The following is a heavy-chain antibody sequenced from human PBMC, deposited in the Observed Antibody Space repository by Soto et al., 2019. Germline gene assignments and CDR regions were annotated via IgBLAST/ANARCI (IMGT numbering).Heavy chain of an antibody. CDR3: AQSTYYYGSGSYYNQIDY. D-gene: IGHD3-10*01. V-gene: IGHV2-5*01. Sequence: QITLKESGPTLVKPTQTLTLTCTFSGFSLSTSGVGVGWIRQPPGKALEWLALIYWNDDKRYSPSLKSRLTITKDTSKNQLVLTMTNMDPVDTATYYCAQSTYYYGSGSYYNQIDYWGQGTLVTVSS. CDR1: GFSLSTSGVG. CDR2: IYWNDDK. J-gene: IGHJ4*02.